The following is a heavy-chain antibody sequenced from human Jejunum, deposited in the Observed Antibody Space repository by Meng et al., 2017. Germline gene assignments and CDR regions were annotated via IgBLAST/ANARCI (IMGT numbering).Heavy chain of an antibody. Sequence: GESLKISCAASGFTFSTSAMSWVRQAPGKGLEWVSAITITGAATSYADSGKGRFTISRDNSKNTLYLQMNSQRAEDTAVYYCAKGAMKKPFDYWGQGTLVTVSS. J-gene: IGHJ4*02. CDR1: GFTFSTSA. CDR3: AKGAMKKPFDY. V-gene: IGHV3-23*01. CDR2: ITITGAAT.